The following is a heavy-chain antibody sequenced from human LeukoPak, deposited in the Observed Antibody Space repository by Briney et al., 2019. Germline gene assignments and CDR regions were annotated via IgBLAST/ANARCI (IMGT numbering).Heavy chain of an antibody. CDR1: GYTFTGYY. V-gene: IGHV1-2*02. Sequence: ASLKVSCKASGYTFTGYYMHWVRQAPGPGLQWMGWINPNSGGTNYEQKFQGRVTMTRDTSISTAYMELSRLRSDDTAVYYCARGGYSGYDFFDYWGQGTLVTVSS. J-gene: IGHJ4*02. D-gene: IGHD5-12*01. CDR2: INPNSGGT. CDR3: ARGGYSGYDFFDY.